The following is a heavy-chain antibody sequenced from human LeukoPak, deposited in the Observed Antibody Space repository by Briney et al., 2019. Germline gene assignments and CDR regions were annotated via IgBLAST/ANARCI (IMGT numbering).Heavy chain of an antibody. CDR1: GGSISSYY. V-gene: IGHV4-4*07. D-gene: IGHD3-16*02. Sequence: SETLSLTCTVSGGSISSYYWSWIRQPAGKGLEWIGRIYTSGSTNYNPSLKSRVTISVDTSKNQFSLKLSSVTAADTAVYYCASTHYDYVGGSYRPFDYWGQGTLVTVSS. CDR2: IYTSGST. CDR3: ASTHYDYVGGSYRPFDY. J-gene: IGHJ4*02.